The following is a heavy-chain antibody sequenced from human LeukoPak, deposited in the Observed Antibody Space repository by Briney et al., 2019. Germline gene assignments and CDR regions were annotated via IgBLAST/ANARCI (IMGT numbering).Heavy chain of an antibody. CDR1: GFTFSSYW. CDR3: ARGVSPEGEDAFDI. V-gene: IGHV3-74*01. CDR2: INIVGSIT. J-gene: IGHJ3*02. D-gene: IGHD5/OR15-5a*01. Sequence: GGSLRLSCAASGFTFSSYWMHWVRQAPGKGLMWVSRINIVGSITNYADSVKGRFTISRDNAKNSLYLQMNSLRAEDTTVYYCARGVSPEGEDAFDIWGQGTMFTLSS.